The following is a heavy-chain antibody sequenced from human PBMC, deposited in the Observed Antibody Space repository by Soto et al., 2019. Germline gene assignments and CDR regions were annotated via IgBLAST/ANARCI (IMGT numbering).Heavy chain of an antibody. D-gene: IGHD4-17*01. CDR2: FDPDEAET. CDR3: TTYHGDYNFDH. CDR1: GYTLNEVA. J-gene: IGHJ5*02. Sequence: QVQLVQSGAEVKKPGASVKVSCKVSGYTLNEVAMHWVRQAPGKGLEWLGGFDPDEAETIYAQHFQGRVTMTEDTSTGTVYMELSSLRSEDTALYFCTTYHGDYNFDHWGQGTLVTVPS. V-gene: IGHV1-24*01.